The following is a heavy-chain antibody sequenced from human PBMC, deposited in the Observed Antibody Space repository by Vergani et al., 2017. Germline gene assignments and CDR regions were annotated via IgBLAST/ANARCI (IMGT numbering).Heavy chain of an antibody. Sequence: QVQLVESGGGVVQPGRSLRLSCAASGFTFSSYGMHWVRQAPGKGLEWVAVIWYDGSNKYYADSVKGRFTISRDNSKNTLYLQMNSLRAEDTAVYYCARDPPYCSSTSCYSDYWGQGTLVTVSS. J-gene: IGHJ4*02. D-gene: IGHD2-2*02. CDR3: ARDPPYCSSTSCYSDY. CDR1: GFTFSSYG. V-gene: IGHV3-33*01. CDR2: IWYDGSNK.